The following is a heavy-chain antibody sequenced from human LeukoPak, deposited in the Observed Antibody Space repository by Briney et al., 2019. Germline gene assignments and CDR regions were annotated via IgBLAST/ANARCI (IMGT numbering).Heavy chain of an antibody. V-gene: IGHV4-59*01. D-gene: IGHD6-13*01. Sequence: KPSETLSLICTVSGVSISSYYWSWIRQPPGKGLEWIGHIYYSGGANYNPSLKSRVTISLDTSRSQFSLKLSSVTAADTAVYYCARDGGYPLGAFDIWGLGALVTVSS. J-gene: IGHJ3*02. CDR1: GVSISSYY. CDR2: IYYSGGA. CDR3: ARDGGYPLGAFDI.